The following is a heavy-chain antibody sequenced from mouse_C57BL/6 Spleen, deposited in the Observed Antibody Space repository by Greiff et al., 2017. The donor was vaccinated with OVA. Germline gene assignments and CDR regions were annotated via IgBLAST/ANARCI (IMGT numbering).Heavy chain of an antibody. Sequence: QVQLQQPGAELVKPGASVKMSCKASGYTFTSYWITWVKQRPGQGLEWIGDIYPGSGSTNYNEKFKSKATLTVDTSSSTAYMQLSSLTSEDSAVYYCARRMGIYYDYEGFAYWGQGTLVTVSA. J-gene: IGHJ3*01. CDR1: GYTFTSYW. V-gene: IGHV1-55*01. CDR2: IYPGSGST. CDR3: ARRMGIYYDYEGFAY. D-gene: IGHD2-4*01.